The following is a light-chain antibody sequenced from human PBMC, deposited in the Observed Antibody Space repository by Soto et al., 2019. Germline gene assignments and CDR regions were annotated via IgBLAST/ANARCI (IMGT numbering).Light chain of an antibody. CDR2: EVS. CDR1: SSDIGGYND. J-gene: IGLJ1*01. CDR3: SSYTSSVAHV. V-gene: IGLV2-14*01. Sequence: QSALTQPASVSGSPGQSITIPCTGTSSDIGGYNDVSWYQQHPGKAPKLMIYEVSHRPSGISNRFSGSKSANTASLTISGLQAEDEADYYCSSYTSSVAHVFGTGTKLTVL.